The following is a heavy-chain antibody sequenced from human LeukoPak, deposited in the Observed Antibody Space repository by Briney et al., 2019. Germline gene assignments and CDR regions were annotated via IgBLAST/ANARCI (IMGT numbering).Heavy chain of an antibody. Sequence: GGSLRLSCAASGFTFSSYSMNWVRQAPGKGLEWVSSISSSSSYIYYADSVKGRFTISRDNAKNSLYLQMNSLRAEDTAVYYCAREVAVAGSFDYWGQGTLVTVSS. J-gene: IGHJ4*02. CDR2: ISSSSSYI. CDR3: AREVAVAGSFDY. V-gene: IGHV3-21*01. D-gene: IGHD6-19*01. CDR1: GFTFSSYS.